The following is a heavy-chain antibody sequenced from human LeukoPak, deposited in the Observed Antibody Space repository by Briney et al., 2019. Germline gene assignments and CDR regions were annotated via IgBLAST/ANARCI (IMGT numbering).Heavy chain of an antibody. D-gene: IGHD4-23*01. V-gene: IGHV1-18*01. CDR3: ARASGTTVVTGTCDY. CDR1: GYTFTSYG. CDR2: ISAYNGNT. Sequence: ASVKVSCKASGYTFTSYGISWVRQAPGQGLEWMGWISAYNGNTNYAQKLQGRVTMTTDTSTSTAYMELRSLRSDDTAVYYCARASGTTVVTGTCDYWGQGTLVTVSS. J-gene: IGHJ4*02.